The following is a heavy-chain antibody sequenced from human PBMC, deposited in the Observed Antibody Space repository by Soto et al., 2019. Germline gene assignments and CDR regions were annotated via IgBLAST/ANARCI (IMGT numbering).Heavy chain of an antibody. D-gene: IGHD1-26*01. V-gene: IGHV3-23*01. Sequence: PGGSLRLSCEGSGFTFSNYAMSWVRQAPGKGLEWVSLISGSGGSTYYADSVKGRFTISRDNSKNTLYLQMNSLRAEDTAVYYCAKVDDFKGATHFDYWGQGTLVTVSS. CDR1: GFTFSNYA. CDR3: AKVDDFKGATHFDY. CDR2: ISGSGGST. J-gene: IGHJ4*02.